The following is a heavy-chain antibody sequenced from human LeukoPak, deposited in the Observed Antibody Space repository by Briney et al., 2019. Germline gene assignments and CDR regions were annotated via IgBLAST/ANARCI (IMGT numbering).Heavy chain of an antibody. D-gene: IGHD6-19*01. J-gene: IGHJ4*02. Sequence: GESLQISCKGFGYSFTTYWIGWVRQMPGKGLEWMGIIYPGDSDTRYSPSFQGQVTISADKSISTAYLQWSSLKASDTAMYYCARRRGVAGTYYFDYWGQGSLVTVSS. CDR1: GYSFTTYW. CDR2: IYPGDSDT. CDR3: ARRRGVAGTYYFDY. V-gene: IGHV5-51*01.